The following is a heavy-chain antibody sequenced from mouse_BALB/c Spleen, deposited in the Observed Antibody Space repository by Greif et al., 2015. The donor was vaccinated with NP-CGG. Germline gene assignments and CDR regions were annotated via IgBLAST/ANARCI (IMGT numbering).Heavy chain of an antibody. D-gene: IGHD2-1*01. J-gene: IGHJ4*01. Sequence: LQQSGSELVRPGASVKLSCKASGYTFTSYWMHWVKQRPGQGLEWIGNIYPGSGSTNYDEKFKSKATLTVDTSSSTAYMHLSSLTSEDSAVYYCTVIYYGNYPLYYYAMDYWGQGTSVTVSS. V-gene: IGHV1S22*01. CDR3: TVIYYGNYPLYYYAMDY. CDR1: GYTFTSYW. CDR2: IYPGSGST.